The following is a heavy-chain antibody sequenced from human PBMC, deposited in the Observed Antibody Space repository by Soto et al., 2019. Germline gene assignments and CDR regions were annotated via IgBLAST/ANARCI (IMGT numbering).Heavy chain of an antibody. D-gene: IGHD5-12*01. CDR1: GYSISSGYY. CDR2: IYHSGST. V-gene: IGHV4-38-2*02. CDR3: ARDRILRGNKDYYGMDV. Sequence: TSETLSLTCAVSGYSISSGYYWGWIRQPPGKGLEWIGSIYHSGSTYYNPSLKSRVTISVDTSKNQFSLKLSSVTAADTAVYYCARDRILRGNKDYYGMDVWGQGTTVTVSS. J-gene: IGHJ6*02.